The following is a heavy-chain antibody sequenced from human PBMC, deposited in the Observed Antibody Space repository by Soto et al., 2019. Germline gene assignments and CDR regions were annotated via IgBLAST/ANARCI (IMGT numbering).Heavy chain of an antibody. D-gene: IGHD2-2*01. CDR1: GFTFSDYY. CDR2: ISGSSTNT. V-gene: IGHV3-11*06. CDR3: VRDSARTVVVPPARHIHYLFDC. J-gene: IGHJ5*01. Sequence: GGSLTLSCAATGFTFSDYYMSWVRQAQGKGLEWVSFISGSSTNTNYSNSVKGRFTITRHNAMNTLFLQMNGLRIEATAVDYCVRDSARTVVVPPARHIHYLFDCWGQRTLVIVS.